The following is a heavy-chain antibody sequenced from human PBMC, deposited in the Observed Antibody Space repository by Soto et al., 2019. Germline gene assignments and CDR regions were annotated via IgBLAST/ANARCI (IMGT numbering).Heavy chain of an antibody. CDR2: IHSSGST. Sequence: TLSLTCTGSVGSISSYYWSWIRQPAVKGLDWIGRIHSSGSTNYNPSLKSRVTMSVDTSKNQFSLKLSSVTAAHTAVYYCARDRGGYDDYWCQRTLVNV. CDR1: VGSISSYY. V-gene: IGHV4-4*07. D-gene: IGHD5-12*01. J-gene: IGHJ4*02. CDR3: ARDRGGYDDY.